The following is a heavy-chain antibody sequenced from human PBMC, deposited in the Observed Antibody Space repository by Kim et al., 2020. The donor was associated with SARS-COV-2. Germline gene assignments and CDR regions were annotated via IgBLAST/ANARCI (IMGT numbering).Heavy chain of an antibody. CDR3: ARDLEWGTTGSSGYIYHYYGLDV. D-gene: IGHD3-22*01. CDR1: GFTFSGYW. V-gene: IGHV3-74*01. CDR2: INSDGSDT. J-gene: IGHJ6*02. Sequence: GGSLRLSCTASGFTFSGYWMHWVRQAPGKGLVWVSRINSDGSDTIYADSVKGRVTVSRDNAKNTLYLQMNSLRAEDTAVYYCARDLEWGTTGSSGYIYHYYGLDVWGHGTSVTVSS.